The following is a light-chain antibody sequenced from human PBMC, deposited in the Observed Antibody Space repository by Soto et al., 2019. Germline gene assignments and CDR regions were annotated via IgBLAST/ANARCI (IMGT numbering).Light chain of an antibody. CDR1: SSDVGGYNY. CDR3: SSYTSTSIYV. Sequence: QSVRTRAASGSGAAGHASSITCNGTSSDVGGYNYVSWYQQHPGKAPKLMIYDVSNRPSGVSNRFSGSKSGNTASLTISGLQAEDEADYYCSSYTSTSIYVFGTGTKVPVL. CDR2: DVS. J-gene: IGLJ1*01. V-gene: IGLV2-14*01.